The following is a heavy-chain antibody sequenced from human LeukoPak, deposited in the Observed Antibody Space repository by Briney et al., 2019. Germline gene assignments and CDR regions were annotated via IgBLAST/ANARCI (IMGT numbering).Heavy chain of an antibody. J-gene: IGHJ6*02. V-gene: IGHV1-24*01. Sequence: GASVKVSCKVSGYTLTEMSIHWVRQAPGGALEWMGGFDPEDGETVYAPKFQGRVTMTEDTSADTAYMELSSLRSEDTAVYYCTTCLNGAGHPVAIYYYGMDVWGQGTTVTVSS. CDR3: TTCLNGAGHPVAIYYYGMDV. CDR2: FDPEDGET. CDR1: GYTLTEMS. D-gene: IGHD2-2*01.